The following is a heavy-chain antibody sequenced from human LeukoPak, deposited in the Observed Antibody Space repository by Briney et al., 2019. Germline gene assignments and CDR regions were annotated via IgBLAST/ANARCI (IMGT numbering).Heavy chain of an antibody. CDR2: ISGRADLT. J-gene: IGHJ4*02. CDR1: GFTFSTYG. Sequence: GGSLRLSCAASGFTFSTYGITWVRQAPGKGLEWVSAISGRADLTFYADSVKGRFTISRDNSKNTLYLQMNSLRAEDTAVYYCARDWFHAIDYWGQGTLVTVSS. D-gene: IGHD2/OR15-2a*01. CDR3: ARDWFHAIDY. V-gene: IGHV3-23*01.